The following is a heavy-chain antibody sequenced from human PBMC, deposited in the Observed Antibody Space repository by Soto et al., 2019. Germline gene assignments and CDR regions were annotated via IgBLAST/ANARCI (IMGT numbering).Heavy chain of an antibody. CDR1: GGSISSYY. V-gene: IGHV4-59*01. CDR3: ARMEVTANDAFDI. CDR2: IYYSGST. Sequence: QVQLQESGPGLVKPSETLSLTCTVSGGSISSYYWSWIRQPPGKGLEWIGYIYYSGSTNYNPSLKSRVTISVDTSKNQFSLKLSSVTAADTPVYYCARMEVTANDAFDIWGQGTMVTVSS. D-gene: IGHD2-21*02. J-gene: IGHJ3*02.